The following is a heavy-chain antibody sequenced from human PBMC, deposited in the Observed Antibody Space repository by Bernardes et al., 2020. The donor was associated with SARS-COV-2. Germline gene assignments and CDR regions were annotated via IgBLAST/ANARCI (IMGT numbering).Heavy chain of an antibody. CDR2: ISCSGGST. D-gene: IGHD2-21*01. CDR1: GFTFSSYA. J-gene: IGHJ2*01. V-gene: IGHV3-23*01. Sequence: GGSLRLSCAASGFTFSSYAMSWVRQAPGKGLEWVSAISCSGGSTYYADSVKGRFTISRDNSKNTLYLQMNSLRAEDTAVYYCAKGGALGAYCGGDCDWYFDLWGRGTLVTVSS. CDR3: AKGGALGAYCGGDCDWYFDL.